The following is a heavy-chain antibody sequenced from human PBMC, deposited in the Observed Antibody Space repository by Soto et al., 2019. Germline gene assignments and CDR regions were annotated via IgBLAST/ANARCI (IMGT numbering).Heavy chain of an antibody. CDR3: ARYDSSGYYWPYYYYGMDV. D-gene: IGHD3-22*01. CDR2: ITSGGGDT. V-gene: IGHV3-23*01. Sequence: GGSLRLSCAASGFTFSNYAMSWVRQVPGKGLEWVSGITSGGGDTYYVDSVKGRFTISRDNSRNTLYLQMNNLRAEDTATYHCARYDSSGYYWPYYYYGMDVWGQGTTVTVPS. CDR1: GFTFSNYA. J-gene: IGHJ6*02.